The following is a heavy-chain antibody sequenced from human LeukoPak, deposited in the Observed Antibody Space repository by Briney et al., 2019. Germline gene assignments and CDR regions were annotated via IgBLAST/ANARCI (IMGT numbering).Heavy chain of an antibody. Sequence: PGGSLRLSCAASGFTFSSYAMSWVRQAPGKGLEWVSAISGSGGSTYYADSVKGRFTISRDNSKNTLYLQMNSLRAEDTAVYYCAKDGIFGVVNQPFFDYWGQGTLVTVSS. CDR2: ISGSGGST. D-gene: IGHD3-3*01. V-gene: IGHV3-23*01. CDR3: AKDGIFGVVNQPFFDY. J-gene: IGHJ4*02. CDR1: GFTFSSYA.